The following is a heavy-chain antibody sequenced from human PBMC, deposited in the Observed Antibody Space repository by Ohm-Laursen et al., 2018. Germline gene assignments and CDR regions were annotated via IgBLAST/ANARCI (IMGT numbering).Heavy chain of an antibody. CDR2: IYYSGST. V-gene: IGHV4-59*08. J-gene: IGHJ1*01. D-gene: IGHD6-13*01. CDR1: GGSISSYY. Sequence: TLSLTCTVSGGSISSYYWSWIRQPPGKGLEWIGYIYYSGSTNYNPSLKSRVTISVDTSKNQFSLKLSSVTAADTAVYYCARLRYSSSWYLFQHWGQGTLVTVSS. CDR3: ARLRYSSSWYLFQH.